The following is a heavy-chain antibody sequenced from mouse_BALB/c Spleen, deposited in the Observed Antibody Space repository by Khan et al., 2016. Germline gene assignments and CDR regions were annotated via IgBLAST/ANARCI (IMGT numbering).Heavy chain of an antibody. V-gene: IGHV3-2*02. CDR1: GYSITSDYA. CDR3: ASDPYGYDVAWFAY. J-gene: IGHJ3*01. Sequence: EVQLQESGPGLVKPSQSLSLTCTVTGYSITSDYAWNWIRQFPGNKLEWLGYISYRGSTNYNPSLKSRIPITPDTSKNPFFLQLKSVTTEDTATYFCASDPYGYDVAWFAYWGQGTLVSVSA. D-gene: IGHD2-2*01. CDR2: ISYRGST.